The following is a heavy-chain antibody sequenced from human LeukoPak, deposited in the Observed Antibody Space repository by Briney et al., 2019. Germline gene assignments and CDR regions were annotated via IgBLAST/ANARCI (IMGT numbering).Heavy chain of an antibody. CDR2: IYYSGST. CDR1: GGSFTGYY. V-gene: IGHV4-34*01. D-gene: IGHD1-14*01. Sequence: PSDTLSLTCAVYGGSFTGYYVSWIRQPPGQGLEWIGGIYYSGSTYYHPPLKSRVTISVDTSKIQFPLKLSSVTAADTAMYYCVKHDTETRPPDYWGQGTLVTVSS. CDR3: VKHDTETRPPDY. J-gene: IGHJ4*02.